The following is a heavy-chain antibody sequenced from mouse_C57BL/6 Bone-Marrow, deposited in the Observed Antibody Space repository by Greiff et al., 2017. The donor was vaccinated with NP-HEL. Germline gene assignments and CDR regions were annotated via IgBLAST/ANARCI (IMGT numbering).Heavy chain of an antibody. CDR1: GYTFTDYY. D-gene: IGHD1-1*01. Sequence: LQQSGPELVKPGASVKISCKASGYTFTDYYMNWVKQSHGKSLEWIGDINPNNGGTSYNQKFKGKATLTVDKSSSTAYMELRSLTSEDSAVYYCARLHYGSSYVQYFDVWGTGTTVTVSS. J-gene: IGHJ1*03. CDR3: ARLHYGSSYVQYFDV. V-gene: IGHV1-26*01. CDR2: INPNNGGT.